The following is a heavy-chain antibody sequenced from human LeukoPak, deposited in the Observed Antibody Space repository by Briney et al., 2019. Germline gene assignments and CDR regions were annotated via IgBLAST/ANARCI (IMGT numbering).Heavy chain of an antibody. CDR1: GGSFSGYY. V-gene: IGHV4-34*01. CDR3: ARGKYSSSPNYYFDY. D-gene: IGHD6-13*01. CDR2: INHSGST. J-gene: IGHJ4*02. Sequence: SETLSLTCAVYGGSFSGYYWSWIRQPPGKGLEWIGEINHSGSTNYNPSLKSRVTISVDTSKNQFSLKLSSVTAADTAVYYCARGKYSSSPNYYFDYWGQGTLVTVSS.